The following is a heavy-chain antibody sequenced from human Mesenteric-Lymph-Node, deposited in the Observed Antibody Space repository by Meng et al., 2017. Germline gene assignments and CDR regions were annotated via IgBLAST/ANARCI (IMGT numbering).Heavy chain of an antibody. D-gene: IGHD6-19*01. Sequence: ASVKVSCKTSGYTFTGYFIHWVRQAPGQGLEWMGWINPNSGVPNYAQRFRGRVTMTRDTSISTAYMELSRLRFDDTAVYYCARDDTGYSSGYYPDYWGQGTLVTVSS. J-gene: IGHJ4*02. V-gene: IGHV1-2*02. CDR1: GYTFTGYF. CDR2: INPNSGVP. CDR3: ARDDTGYSSGYYPDY.